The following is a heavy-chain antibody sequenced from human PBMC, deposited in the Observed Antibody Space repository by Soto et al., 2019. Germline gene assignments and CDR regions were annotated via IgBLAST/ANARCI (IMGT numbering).Heavy chain of an antibody. CDR3: ARGPNYYGSGSYYADYYYGMDV. V-gene: IGHV1-69*06. CDR2: IIPIFGTA. D-gene: IGHD3-10*01. CDR1: GGTFSSYA. Sequence: QVQLVQSGAEVKKPGSSVKVSCKASGGTFSSYAISWVRQAPGQGLEWMGGIIPIFGTANYAQKFQSRVTITADKSTSTAYMELSSLRSEDTAVYYCARGPNYYGSGSYYADYYYGMDVWGQGTTVTVSS. J-gene: IGHJ6*02.